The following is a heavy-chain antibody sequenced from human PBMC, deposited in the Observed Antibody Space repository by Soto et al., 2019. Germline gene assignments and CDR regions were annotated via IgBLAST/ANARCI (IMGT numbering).Heavy chain of an antibody. J-gene: IGHJ4*02. V-gene: IGHV2-5*02. CDR1: GFSLSTSGVG. Sequence: QITLKESGPTLVKPTQTLTLTCTFSGFSLSTSGVGVGWIRQPPGKALEWLALIFWDADKRYSPSLKNRLTITKDTSKNQVVLTMTNMDPVDTATYYCAHSPPYDILTGSLNYFDYWGQGTLVTVSS. CDR3: AHSPPYDILTGSLNYFDY. D-gene: IGHD3-9*01. CDR2: IFWDADK.